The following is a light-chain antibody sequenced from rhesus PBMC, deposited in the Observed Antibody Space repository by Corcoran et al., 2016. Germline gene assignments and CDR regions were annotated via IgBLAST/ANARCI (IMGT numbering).Light chain of an antibody. Sequence: EIVLTQSPTSMAVSQGERVTISCTASSSVSTTYLHWYQQKPGFPPRLLIYRTSSLASGVPVRFSGRGSGTSYTLTISSMEAEDAANYYCQQGNSIPYSFGQGTKVEIK. CDR2: RTS. CDR3: QQGNSIPYS. V-gene: IGKV3-35*01. J-gene: IGKJ2*01. CDR1: SSVSTTY.